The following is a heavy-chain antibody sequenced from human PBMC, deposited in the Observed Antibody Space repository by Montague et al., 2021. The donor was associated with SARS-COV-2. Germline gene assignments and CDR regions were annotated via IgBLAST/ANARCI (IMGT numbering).Heavy chain of an antibody. Sequence: SETLSLTCAVYGGSFSGYYWSWIRQPPGKGPEWIGEINHSGSTNYNPSLKSRVTISVDTSKNQFSLKLSSVTAADTAVYYCARGSSFVTIFGVVITDPLFDYWGQGTLVTVSS. J-gene: IGHJ4*02. CDR1: GGSFSGYY. CDR2: INHSGST. CDR3: ARGSSFVTIFGVVITDPLFDY. V-gene: IGHV4-34*01. D-gene: IGHD3-3*01.